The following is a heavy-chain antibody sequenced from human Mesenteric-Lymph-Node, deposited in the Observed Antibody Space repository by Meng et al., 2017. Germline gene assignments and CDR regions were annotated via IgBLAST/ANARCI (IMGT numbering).Heavy chain of an antibody. V-gene: IGHV3-7*01. D-gene: IGHD2-8*01. J-gene: IGHJ4*02. CDR1: GFTFSSYW. CDR2: IKQDGSEK. CDR3: ARDQGYCSNGACYTLLDY. Sequence: GESLKISCAASGFTFSSYWMSWVRQAPGKGLEWVANIKQDGSEKYYVDSVKGRFTISRDNAKNSLYLQMNSLRAEDTAVYYCARDQGYCSNGACYTLLDYWGQGTLVTVSS.